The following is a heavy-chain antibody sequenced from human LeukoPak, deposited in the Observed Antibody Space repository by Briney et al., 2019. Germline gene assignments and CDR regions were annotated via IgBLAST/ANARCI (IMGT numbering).Heavy chain of an antibody. CDR1: GYTFTSYG. CDR3: ARGGYDILTGYYHHYYFDY. J-gene: IGHJ4*02. V-gene: IGHV1-18*01. CDR2: ISAYNGNT. D-gene: IGHD3-9*01. Sequence: ASVKVSCKASGYTFTSYGISWVRQAPGQGLEWMAWISAYNGNTNYAQRLQGRVTMTTDTSTSTAYMELRSLRSDDTAVYYCARGGYDILTGYYHHYYFDYWGQGTLVTVSS.